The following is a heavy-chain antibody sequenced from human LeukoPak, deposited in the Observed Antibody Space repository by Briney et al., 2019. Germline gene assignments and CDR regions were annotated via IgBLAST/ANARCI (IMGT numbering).Heavy chain of an antibody. CDR2: INHSGST. CDR1: GGSFSGYY. D-gene: IGHD3-3*01. V-gene: IGHV4-34*01. Sequence: SETLSLTCAVYGGSFSGYYWSWIRQPPGKGLEWIGEINHSGSTNYNPSLKSRVTISVDTSKNQFSLKLSSVTAADTAVYSCARSLYDFWSGYYEFPRYYFDYWGQGTLVTVSS. J-gene: IGHJ4*02. CDR3: ARSLYDFWSGYYEFPRYYFDY.